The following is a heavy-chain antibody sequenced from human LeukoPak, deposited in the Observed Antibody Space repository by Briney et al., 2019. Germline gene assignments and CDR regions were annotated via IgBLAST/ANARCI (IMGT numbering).Heavy chain of an antibody. D-gene: IGHD4-23*01. Sequence: GGSLRLSCAASGFTFGSYWMNWVRQAPGKGLVWVSRIASDGSSTTYADSVEGRFSISRDNAKNTLYLQMNSLRVEDTAVYYCARGRPHGNDYWGQGTLVTVSS. J-gene: IGHJ4*02. CDR3: ARGRPHGNDY. V-gene: IGHV3-74*01. CDR1: GFTFGSYW. CDR2: IASDGSST.